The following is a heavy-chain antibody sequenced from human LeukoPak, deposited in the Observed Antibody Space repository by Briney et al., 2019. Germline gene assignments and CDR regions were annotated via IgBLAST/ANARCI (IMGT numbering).Heavy chain of an antibody. CDR2: IKQDGSER. V-gene: IGHV3-7*01. CDR1: GFTFRSFW. J-gene: IGHJ6*03. CDR3: AXEPYYYYYYMDV. Sequence: PGGSLRLSCAASGFTFRSFWMSWVRQAPGKGLEWVANIKQDGSERYYMDSVKGRFTISRDNAKNSLYLRLSSLRAEDTAVYYCAXEPYYYYYYMDVWGKGTTVTVSS.